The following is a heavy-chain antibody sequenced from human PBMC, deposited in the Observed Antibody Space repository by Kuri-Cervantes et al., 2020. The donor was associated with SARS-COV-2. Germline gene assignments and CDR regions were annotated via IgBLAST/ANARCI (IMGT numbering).Heavy chain of an antibody. CDR2: IWYDGSDT. CDR1: GFTFSTYV. Sequence: GESLKISCAASGFTFSTYVIHWVRQAPGKGLEWVAVIWYDGSDTYYADSVKGRFTISRDNSKNTLYLQMNSLRAEDTAVYYCAKDPRTTVTTFLFDYWGQGTLVTVSS. J-gene: IGHJ4*02. V-gene: IGHV3-33*06. D-gene: IGHD4-17*01. CDR3: AKDPRTTVTTFLFDY.